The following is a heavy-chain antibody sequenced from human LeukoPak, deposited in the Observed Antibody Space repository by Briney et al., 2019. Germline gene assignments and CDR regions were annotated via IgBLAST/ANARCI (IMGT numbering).Heavy chain of an antibody. J-gene: IGHJ4*02. D-gene: IGHD1-14*01. Sequence: GGSLRLSCAASGFTFSSYWMHWVRQVPGKGLVWVARINPGGSSITYADSVKGRFTISRDNAKNTLYLQMDSLRAEDSGVYYCARSNQADDYWGQGTLVTVSS. CDR3: ARSNQADDY. CDR2: INPGGSSI. V-gene: IGHV3-74*01. CDR1: GFTFSSYW.